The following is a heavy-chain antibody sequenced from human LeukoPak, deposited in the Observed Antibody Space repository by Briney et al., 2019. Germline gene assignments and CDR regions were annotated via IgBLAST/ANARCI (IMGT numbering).Heavy chain of an antibody. CDR2: INHSGST. CDR1: GGSFSAYY. Sequence: SETLSLTCAVYGGSFSAYYWTWIRQSPRKGLEWIGEINHSGSTNYNPSLKSRVTISVDTSKNQFSLKLSSVTAADTAVYYCARDGGDTMVRGVIITGYFDYWGQGTLVTVSS. D-gene: IGHD3-10*01. J-gene: IGHJ4*02. V-gene: IGHV4-34*01. CDR3: ARDGGDTMVRGVIITGYFDY.